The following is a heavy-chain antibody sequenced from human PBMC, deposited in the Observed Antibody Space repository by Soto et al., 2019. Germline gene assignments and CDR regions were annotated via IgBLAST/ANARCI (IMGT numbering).Heavy chain of an antibody. D-gene: IGHD2-15*01. CDR2: ISHDESNR. V-gene: IGHV3-30-3*01. CDR3: PRVGLSDRWTEALDV. Sequence: QVQLVESGGGVVQPGRSLRLSCAASGFTFRSYAMHWVRQAPGRGLEWVAFISHDESNRLYADSVKGRFSISRDNSKNIVYLQMSSLRLEDTAVYYCPRVGLSDRWTEALDVWGHGTTVTVSS. J-gene: IGHJ6*02. CDR1: GFTFRSYA.